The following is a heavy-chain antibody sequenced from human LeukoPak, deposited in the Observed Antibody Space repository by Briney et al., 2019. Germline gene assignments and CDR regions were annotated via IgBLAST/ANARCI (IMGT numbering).Heavy chain of an antibody. D-gene: IGHD6-13*01. CDR3: ARQMSEYSSSSDAFDI. CDR1: GGSISSYY. J-gene: IGHJ3*02. Sequence: SETLSLTCTVSGGSISSYYWSWIRQPPGKGLEWIGYIYYSGSTNYNLSLKSRVTISVDTSKNQFSLKLSSVTAADTAVYYCARQMSEYSSSSDAFDIWGQGTMVTVSS. V-gene: IGHV4-59*08. CDR2: IYYSGST.